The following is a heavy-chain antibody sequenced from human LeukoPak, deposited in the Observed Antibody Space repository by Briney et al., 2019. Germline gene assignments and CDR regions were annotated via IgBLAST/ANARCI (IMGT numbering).Heavy chain of an antibody. V-gene: IGHV4-4*07. CDR2: IYSSGST. D-gene: IGHD3-10*01. CDR3: ARGSGSPLYDY. CDR1: GDXISSNY. Sequence: PSETLSLTCTVSGDXISSNYWSWIRQPAGKGLEGLEWIGRIYSSGSTNYNPSLKSRVTMSLDTPKNQFSLKLSSVTAADTAVYYCARGSGSPLYDYWGQGTLVIVSS. J-gene: IGHJ4*02.